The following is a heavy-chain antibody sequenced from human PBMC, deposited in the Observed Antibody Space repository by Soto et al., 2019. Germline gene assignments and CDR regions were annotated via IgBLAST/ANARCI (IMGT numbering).Heavy chain of an antibody. V-gene: IGHV3-74*01. Sequence: EVQLVESGGGLVQPGGSLTLSCAASGFTFSSYWMHWVRQAPGKGLVWVSRVKSDGSGTSYADSVKGRLTISRDNARNTLSLKMNSLRAEDTAVYFWVRGDGDRYDGNGYLGRHWGQGTLVTVSS. CDR1: GFTFSSYW. CDR3: VRGDGDRYDGNGYLGRH. J-gene: IGHJ4*02. D-gene: IGHD3-22*01. CDR2: VKSDGSGT.